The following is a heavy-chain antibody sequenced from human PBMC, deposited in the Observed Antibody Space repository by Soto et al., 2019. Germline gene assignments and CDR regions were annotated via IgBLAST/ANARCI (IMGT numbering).Heavy chain of an antibody. Sequence: SETLSLTCTVSGGSISSYYWSWIRQPPGKGLEWIGYIYYSGSTYYNPSLKGRVTISVDPSKNQFSLKLTSVTAADTAMYYCARPKTIGAAAGKGWFDPWGQGTLVTVSS. CDR1: GGSISSYY. D-gene: IGHD6-13*01. V-gene: IGHV4-59*08. J-gene: IGHJ5*02. CDR3: ARPKTIGAAAGKGWFDP. CDR2: IYYSGST.